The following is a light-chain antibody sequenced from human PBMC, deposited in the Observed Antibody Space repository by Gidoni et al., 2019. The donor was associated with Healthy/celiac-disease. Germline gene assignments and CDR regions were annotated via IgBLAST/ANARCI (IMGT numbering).Light chain of an antibody. V-gene: IGKV1-39*01. CDR2: AAS. J-gene: IGKJ2*01. Sequence: DIQLTQSPSSLSASVGDRVTITCPASQSISSYLNWYQQKPGKAPKLLIYAASSLQSGVPSRFSGSGSGTDFTLTISSLQPEDFETYYCQQSYSTPLYTFGQGTKLEIK. CDR3: QQSYSTPLYT. CDR1: QSISSY.